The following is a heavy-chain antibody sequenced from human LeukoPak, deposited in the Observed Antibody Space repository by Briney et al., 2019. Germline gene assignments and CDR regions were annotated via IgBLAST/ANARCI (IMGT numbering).Heavy chain of an antibody. CDR3: AREGVQWELLKNAFDI. CDR2: INPNSGGT. V-gene: IGHV1-2*02. D-gene: IGHD1-26*01. Sequence: VASVQVSCKASGYTFTAYYIHWVRQAPGQGLEWMGWINPNSGGTNYAQKFQGRVTMTRDTSISTAYMELSRLRSDDTAVYYCAREGVQWELLKNAFDIWGQGTMVTVSS. J-gene: IGHJ3*02. CDR1: GYTFTAYY.